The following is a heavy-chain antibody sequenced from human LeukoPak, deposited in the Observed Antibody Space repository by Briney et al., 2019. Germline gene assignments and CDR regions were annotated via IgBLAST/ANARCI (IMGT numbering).Heavy chain of an antibody. CDR3: ARIYYDSSGQD. CDR1: GVIFNSHS. CDR2: ISSTSSYI. V-gene: IGHV3-21*01. D-gene: IGHD3-22*01. Sequence: GGSLRLSCAASGVIFNSHSMNWVRQAPGKGLEWVSSISSTSSYIYYADSVKSRFTISRDNAKNSLYLQMNSLRVEDTAVYYCARIYYDSSGQDWGQGILVTVSS. J-gene: IGHJ4*02.